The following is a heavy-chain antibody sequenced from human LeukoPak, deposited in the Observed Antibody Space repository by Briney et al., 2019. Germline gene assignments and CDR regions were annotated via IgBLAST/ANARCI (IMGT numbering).Heavy chain of an antibody. Sequence: GGSLRLSCAASGFTFSSSAMSWVRQAPGKGLEWVTAISYDGSNKDYADSVKGRFTISRDNSKNTAYLQVNSLRAEDTAVYYCAREAEALDYWGQGTLATVSS. V-gene: IGHV3-30-3*01. CDR3: AREAEALDY. CDR1: GFTFSSSA. J-gene: IGHJ4*02. CDR2: ISYDGSNK.